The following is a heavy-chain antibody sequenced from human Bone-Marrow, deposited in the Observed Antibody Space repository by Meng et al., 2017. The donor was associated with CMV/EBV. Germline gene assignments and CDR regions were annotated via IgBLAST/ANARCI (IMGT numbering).Heavy chain of an antibody. V-gene: IGHV3-33*01. CDR1: GFTFSSYG. J-gene: IGHJ4*02. CDR2: IWYDGSTK. D-gene: IGHD3-10*01. Sequence: GESLKISCAASGFTFSSYGMHWVRQAPGKGLEWVAVIWYDGSTKYYADSVKGRFTISRDNSENTLYLQMNSLRAEDTAVYYCTTGSSPLHYWGQGTLVTVSS. CDR3: TTGSSPLHY.